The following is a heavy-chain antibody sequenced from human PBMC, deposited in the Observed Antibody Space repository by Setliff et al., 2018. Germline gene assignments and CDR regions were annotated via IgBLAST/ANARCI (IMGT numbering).Heavy chain of an antibody. Sequence: PSETLSLTCTVSGDSISSGDYYWSWIRQPPGKGLEWIGFIYYSGSTYYNPSLKSRVTISVDTSKNQFSLKLSSVTAADTAVYYCARGRAVAGEIDYWGQGTLVTVSS. V-gene: IGHV4-30-4*08. CDR2: IYYSGST. D-gene: IGHD6-19*01. CDR1: GDSISSGDYY. CDR3: ARGRAVAGEIDY. J-gene: IGHJ4*02.